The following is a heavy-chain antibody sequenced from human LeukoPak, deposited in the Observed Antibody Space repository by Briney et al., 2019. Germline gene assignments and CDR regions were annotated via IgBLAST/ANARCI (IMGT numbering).Heavy chain of an antibody. CDR3: AKDLRCSSTSCYPFGY. V-gene: IGHV3-30*02. CDR2: IRYDGSSK. CDR1: GFTFSSYG. Sequence: GGSLRLSCAASGFTFSSYGMHWVCQAPGKGLKWVAFIRYDGSSKYYADSVKGRFTISRDNSKNTLYLQMNSLRAEDTAVYYCAKDLRCSSTSCYPFGYWGQGTLVTVSS. D-gene: IGHD2-2*01. J-gene: IGHJ4*02.